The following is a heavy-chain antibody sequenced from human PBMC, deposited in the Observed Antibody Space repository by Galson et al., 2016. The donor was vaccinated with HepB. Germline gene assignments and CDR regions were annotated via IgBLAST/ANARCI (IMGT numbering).Heavy chain of an antibody. J-gene: IGHJ6*02. CDR3: ARVQTLVTIFGEYGMDV. CDR1: GFSFSNYA. Sequence: SLRLSCAASGFSFSNYAMHWVRQAPGKGLECVAIVSYDGRYKYYADSVKGRFTISRDNSKNTPYLQMNSLRADDTALYYCARVQTLVTIFGEYGMDVWGQGTTVTVSS. V-gene: IGHV3-30*04. D-gene: IGHD3-3*01. CDR2: VSYDGRYK.